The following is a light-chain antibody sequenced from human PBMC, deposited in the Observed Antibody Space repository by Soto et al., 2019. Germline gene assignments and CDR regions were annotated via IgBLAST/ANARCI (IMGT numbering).Light chain of an antibody. CDR1: QSVNSNY. J-gene: IGKJ2*01. V-gene: IGKV3-20*01. CDR2: GAS. CDR3: QQYGRT. Sequence: DIVLTPSPGTLSLSPVERATLSCRASQSVNSNYLAWYQQKPGQAPRLLIFGASTRATGISDRFRGSGSGTDFTLTINRLEPEDFAVYYCQQYGRTFGQGTKVDIK.